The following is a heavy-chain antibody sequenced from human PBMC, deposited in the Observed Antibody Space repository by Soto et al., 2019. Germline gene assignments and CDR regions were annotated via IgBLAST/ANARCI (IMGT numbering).Heavy chain of an antibody. CDR3: ARESGGATATLDYYYFYMDV. D-gene: IGHD5-12*01. J-gene: IGHJ6*03. CDR1: GDSFNDYY. CDR2: INPNGGAT. V-gene: IGHV1-2*02. Sequence: VQLAQSGAEVKKPGASVKVSCKTSGDSFNDYYIHWVRQAPGQGLEWMGWINPNGGATKYAQKFQGRVTVTEETSIRTVYIELSSLRSDDTAVYYCARESGGATATLDYYYFYMDVWGKGTTVTVSS.